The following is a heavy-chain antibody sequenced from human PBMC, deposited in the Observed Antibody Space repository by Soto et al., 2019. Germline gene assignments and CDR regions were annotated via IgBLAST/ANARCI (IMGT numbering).Heavy chain of an antibody. CDR2: ISGSGGST. CDR3: AKDGDYDDSSGYYYDAFDI. V-gene: IGHV3-23*01. D-gene: IGHD3-22*01. J-gene: IGHJ3*02. Sequence: GGSLRLSCAASGFTFSSYAMSWVRQAPGKGLEWVSAISGSGGSTYYADSVKGRFTISRDNSKNTLYLQMNSLRAEDTAVYYGAKDGDYDDSSGYYYDAFDIWGQGTMVTVSS. CDR1: GFTFSSYA.